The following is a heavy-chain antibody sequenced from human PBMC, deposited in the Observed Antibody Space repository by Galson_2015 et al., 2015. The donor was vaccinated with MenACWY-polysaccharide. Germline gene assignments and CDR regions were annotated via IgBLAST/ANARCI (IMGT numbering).Heavy chain of an antibody. J-gene: IGHJ4*02. CDR3: VRDPSPGTRSGPEY. D-gene: IGHD1-1*01. V-gene: IGHV1-8*01. CDR1: GYTFTSYE. CDR2: MNPNSGNT. Sequence: SVKVSCKASGYTFTSYEINWSRQATGQGLDWMGWMNPNSGNTGFAQKFQGRVTMTRNTSISTAYMELSSLRSEDAAVYYCVRDPSPGTRSGPEYWGQATLITVSS.